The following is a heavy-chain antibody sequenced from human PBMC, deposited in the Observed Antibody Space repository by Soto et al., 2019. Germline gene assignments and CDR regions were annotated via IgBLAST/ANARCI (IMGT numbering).Heavy chain of an antibody. V-gene: IGHV4-4*02. CDR1: GGTIRSPDW. CDR2: IFQSGST. D-gene: IGHD6-19*01. CDR3: ARGRGRYSSGWSWFDP. Sequence: SETLSLTCGVSGGTIRSPDWWTWVRQPPGKGLEWIGEIFQSGSTNYTPSLESRVTISVDKSKNQFSLTLTSVTAADTAVYLCARGRGRYSSGWSWFDPWGQGILVTVSS. J-gene: IGHJ5*02.